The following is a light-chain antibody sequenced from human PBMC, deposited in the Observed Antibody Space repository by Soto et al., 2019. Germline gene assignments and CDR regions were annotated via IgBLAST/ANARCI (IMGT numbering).Light chain of an antibody. V-gene: IGLV2-14*01. J-gene: IGLJ2*01. CDR2: DVR. CDR1: SSDVGGYNY. Sequence: QSALTQPASVSGSPGQSITISCTGTSSDVGGYNYVSWYQQHPGKAPKLMIYDVRNRPSGVSNRFSGSKSGNTASLTISGLQAEDEADYYCTSDTSSSTLGVFGGRTKLTVL. CDR3: TSDTSSSTLGV.